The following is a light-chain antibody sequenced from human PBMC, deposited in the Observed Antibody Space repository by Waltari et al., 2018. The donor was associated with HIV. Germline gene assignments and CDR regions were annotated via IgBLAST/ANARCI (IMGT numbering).Light chain of an antibody. CDR2: STP. CDR1: SSNIGNNT. Sequence: QSVLTQPPSASGTPGQWVTISCSGSSSNIGNNTVTWYQQLPGTAPKLLIYSTPKRPSGVLDRFSGSKLGTSASLAISGLQSEDEADYYCAAWDDSLNVDVVFGGGTKLTVL. V-gene: IGLV1-44*01. CDR3: AAWDDSLNVDVV. J-gene: IGLJ2*01.